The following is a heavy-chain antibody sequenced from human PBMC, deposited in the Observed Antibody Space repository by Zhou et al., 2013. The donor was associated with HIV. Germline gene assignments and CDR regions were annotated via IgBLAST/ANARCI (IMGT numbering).Heavy chain of an antibody. CDR2: IIPIFGTA. J-gene: IGHJ5*02. CDR3: ARVEGGYSGYDPNWFDP. CDR1: GGTFSSYA. Sequence: QVQLVQSGAEVKKPGSSVKVSCKASGGTFSSYAISWVRQAPGQGLEWMGGIIPIFGTANYAQKFQGRVTITTDESTSTAYMELSSLRSEDTAVYYCARVEGGYSGYDPNWFDPWGQGTLVTVSS. D-gene: IGHD5-12*01. V-gene: IGHV1-69*05.